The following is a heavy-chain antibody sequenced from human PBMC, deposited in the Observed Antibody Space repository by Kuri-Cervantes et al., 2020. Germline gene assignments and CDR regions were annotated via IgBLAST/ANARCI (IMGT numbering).Heavy chain of an antibody. CDR1: GFTVSSNY. J-gene: IGHJ4*02. CDR3: ARMGMGSVMVRGVRSHYYFDY. CDR2: IYSGGST. Sequence: GESLKISCAASGFTVSSNYMSWVRQAPGKGLEWVSVIYSGGSTYCADSVKGRFTISRDNSKNTLYLQMNSLRAEDTAVYYCARMGMGSVMVRGVRSHYYFDYWGQGTLVTVSS. D-gene: IGHD3-10*01. V-gene: IGHV3-53*01.